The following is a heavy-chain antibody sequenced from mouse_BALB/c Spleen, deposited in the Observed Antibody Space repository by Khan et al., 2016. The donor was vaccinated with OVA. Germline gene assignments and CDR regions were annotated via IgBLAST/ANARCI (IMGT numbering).Heavy chain of an antibody. CDR2: ISYSGST. CDR3: ARKNYYGYAMDY. Sequence: EVQLVESGPGLVKPSQSLSLTCTVTGYSITSGYAWNWIRQFPGNKLEWMGYISYSGSTSYNPSLRSRFSITRDTSKNQFFLQLNSVTTEDTATYYCARKNYYGYAMDYWGQGTSVTVSS. J-gene: IGHJ4*01. D-gene: IGHD1-1*01. V-gene: IGHV3-2*02. CDR1: GYSITSGYA.